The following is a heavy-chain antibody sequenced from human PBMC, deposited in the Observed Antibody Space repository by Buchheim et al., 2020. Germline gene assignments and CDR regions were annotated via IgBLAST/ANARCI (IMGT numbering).Heavy chain of an antibody. CDR3: ARIPYYYYYGLDV. Sequence: QVQLQESGPGLVKPSGTLSLTCDVSGGSISSNYWWSWVRQPPGMGLEWIGEIYHSGSTNYNPSLKSRVTISVGKSKNQFSLKLTSVTAADTAVYYCARIPYYYYYGLDVWGQGTT. J-gene: IGHJ6*02. D-gene: IGHD2-21*01. CDR2: IYHSGST. V-gene: IGHV4-4*02. CDR1: GGSISSNYW.